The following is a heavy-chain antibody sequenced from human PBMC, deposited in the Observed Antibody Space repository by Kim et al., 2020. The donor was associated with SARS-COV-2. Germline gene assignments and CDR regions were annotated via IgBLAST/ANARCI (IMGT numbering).Heavy chain of an antibody. CDR3: SRDLTALVVIPQHSFDI. J-gene: IGHJ3*02. D-gene: IGHD2-21*01. V-gene: IGHV3-49*02. Sequence: SVRGRFTISRDDSKSVAYLQMNSLTTEDTAVYYCSRDLTALVVIPQHSFDIWGQGTMVTVSS.